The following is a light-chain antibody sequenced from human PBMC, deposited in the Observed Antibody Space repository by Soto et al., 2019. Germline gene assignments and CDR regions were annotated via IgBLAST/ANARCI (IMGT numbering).Light chain of an antibody. J-gene: IGKJ1*01. V-gene: IGKV1-5*01. CDR3: QQYKVYSKT. Sequence: DIQMTQSPSALSASVGDRVTITCRASQSITKWVAWYQQKPGKAPRLLIYDASTLESGVPSRFSGCGSGTEFTLSISSLQPDDFATYYCQQYKVYSKTFGLGTKVDIK. CDR2: DAS. CDR1: QSITKW.